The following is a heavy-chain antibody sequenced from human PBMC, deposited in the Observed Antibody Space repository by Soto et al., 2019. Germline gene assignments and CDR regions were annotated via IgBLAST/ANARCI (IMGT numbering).Heavy chain of an antibody. CDR1: GYTFTNYW. Sequence: RGESLKISCKGSGYTFTNYWIVWVRQIPGKGLEWMGIIYPGDSDTRYSPSFQGQVTISADRSISTAYLQWSSLKASDTGVYYCARYPTLTDYFFHGMDVWGQGTTVTVS. V-gene: IGHV5-51*01. D-gene: IGHD4-17*01. J-gene: IGHJ6*02. CDR3: ARYPTLTDYFFHGMDV. CDR2: IYPGDSDT.